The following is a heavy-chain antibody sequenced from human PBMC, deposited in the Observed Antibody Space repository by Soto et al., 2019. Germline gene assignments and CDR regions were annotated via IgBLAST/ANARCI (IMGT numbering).Heavy chain of an antibody. V-gene: IGHV4-39*01. CDR3: ARHVSWDYGYYYYGMDV. CDR1: GGSISSSSYY. D-gene: IGHD4-17*01. J-gene: IGHJ6*02. CDR2: IYYSGST. Sequence: QLQLQESGPGLVKPSETLSLTCTVSGGSISSSSYYWGWIRQPPGKGLEWIGSIYYSGSTYYDPSLKSRVTISVDTSKNQFSLKLSSVTAADTAVYYCARHVSWDYGYYYYGMDVWGQGTTVTVSS.